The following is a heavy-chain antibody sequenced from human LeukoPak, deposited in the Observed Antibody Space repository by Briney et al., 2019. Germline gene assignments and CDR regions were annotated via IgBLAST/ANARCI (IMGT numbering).Heavy chain of an antibody. V-gene: IGHV3-23*01. CDR3: AKRVTHMVVVPAAHYYYYYSMDV. Sequence: GGSLRLSCAAPGFTFSSYAMSWVRQAPGKGLEWVSAISGSGGSTYYADSVKGRFTISRDNSKNTLYLQMNSLRAEDTAVYYCAKRVTHMVVVPAAHYYYYYSMDVWGKGTTVTVSS. CDR2: ISGSGGST. CDR1: GFTFSSYA. D-gene: IGHD2-2*01. J-gene: IGHJ6*03.